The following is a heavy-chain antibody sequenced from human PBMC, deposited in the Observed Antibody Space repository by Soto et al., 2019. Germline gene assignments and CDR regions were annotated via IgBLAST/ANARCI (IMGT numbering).Heavy chain of an antibody. CDR2: IIPILVIA. V-gene: IGHV1-69*02. D-gene: IGHD6-19*01. CDR1: GGTFSSYT. Sequence: SVKVSCKASGGTFSSYTISWVRQAPGQRLERMGRIIPILVIANYAQKLQGRVTITADKYTSTAYMELSSLRSEYTAVYYCARGAVTYWYFDLWGRGTLVTVSS. CDR3: ARGAVTYWYFDL. J-gene: IGHJ2*01.